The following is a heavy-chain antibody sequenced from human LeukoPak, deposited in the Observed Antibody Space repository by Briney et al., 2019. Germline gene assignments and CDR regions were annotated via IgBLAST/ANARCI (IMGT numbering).Heavy chain of an antibody. CDR3: ARDRYCTNGVCFLYGMDV. D-gene: IGHD2-8*01. V-gene: IGHV3-7*01. J-gene: IGHJ6*02. CDR1: GFTFTSYW. Sequence: PGGSLRLTCAASGFTFTSYWMSWVRQAPGKGLEWVANIKQDGSEKYYVDSVKGRFTISRDNAKNSLYLQMNSLRAEDTAAYYCARDRYCTNGVCFLYGMDVWGQGTTVTVSS. CDR2: IKQDGSEK.